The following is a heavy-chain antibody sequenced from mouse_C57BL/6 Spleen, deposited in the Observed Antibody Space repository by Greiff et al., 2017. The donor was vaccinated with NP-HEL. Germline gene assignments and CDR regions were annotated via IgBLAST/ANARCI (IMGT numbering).Heavy chain of an antibody. V-gene: IGHV1-64*01. J-gene: IGHJ4*01. CDR2: IHPNSGST. D-gene: IGHD2-5*01. Sequence: QVQLQQPGAELVKPGASVKLSCKASGYTFTSYWMHWVKQRPGQGLEWIGMIHPNSGSTNYNEKFKSKATLTVDKSSSTAYMQLSSLTSEDSAVYYCARRSNLYAMDYWGQGTSVTASS. CDR1: GYTFTSYW. CDR3: ARRSNLYAMDY.